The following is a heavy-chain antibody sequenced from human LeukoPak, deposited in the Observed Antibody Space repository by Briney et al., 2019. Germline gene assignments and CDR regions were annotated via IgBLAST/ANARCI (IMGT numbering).Heavy chain of an antibody. CDR1: GFTFSSNV. V-gene: IGHV3-23*01. Sequence: GGSLRLSCAASGFTFSSNVMSWVRQAPGKGLEWVSSISSSGGSTYYADSVKGRFTISRDNFKNTLYLQMNSLRAEDTAVYYCAGLGIGVFRGFDYWGQGTLVTVSS. CDR3: AGLGIGVFRGFDY. J-gene: IGHJ4*02. D-gene: IGHD3-10*01. CDR2: ISSSGGST.